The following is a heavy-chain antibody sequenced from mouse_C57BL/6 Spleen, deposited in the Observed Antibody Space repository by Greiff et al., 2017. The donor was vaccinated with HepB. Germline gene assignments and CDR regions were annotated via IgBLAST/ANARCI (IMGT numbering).Heavy chain of an antibody. J-gene: IGHJ2*01. V-gene: IGHV3-6*01. Sequence: EVKLQESGPGLVKPSQSLSLTCSVTGYSITSGYYWNWIRQFPGNKLEWMGYISYDGSNNYNPSLKNRISITRDTSKNQFFLKLNSVTTEDTATYYCARSRNGWYYFDYWRQGTTLTVSS. CDR2: ISYDGSN. D-gene: IGHD1-1*02. CDR3: ARSRNGWYYFDY. CDR1: GYSITSGYY.